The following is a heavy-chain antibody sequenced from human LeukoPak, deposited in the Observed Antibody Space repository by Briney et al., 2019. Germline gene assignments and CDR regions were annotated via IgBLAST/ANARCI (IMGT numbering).Heavy chain of an antibody. J-gene: IGHJ6*03. D-gene: IGHD2-2*01. Sequence: GRSLRLSCAASGFIFSNYVMHWVRQAPGKGLEWVAVISYDGSNKYYADSVKGRFTISRDSSKNTLFLQMNSLRAEDTAVYYCARIKIVVVPAPMDVWDKGTTVTVSS. CDR1: GFIFSNYV. V-gene: IGHV3-30-3*01. CDR2: ISYDGSNK. CDR3: ARIKIVVVPAPMDV.